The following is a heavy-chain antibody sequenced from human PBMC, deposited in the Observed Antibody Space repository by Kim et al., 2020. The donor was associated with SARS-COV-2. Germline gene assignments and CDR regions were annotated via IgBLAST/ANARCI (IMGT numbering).Heavy chain of an antibody. CDR3: ARGGFSSTWSIGEAFDL. Sequence: GGSLRLSCAASGFTSSDSAFRWVRQAPGKGLEWVAVISDDANDKYDAESVKGRFTISRDNSKSTLYLEMNSLRGDDTAAYYCARGGFSSTWSIGEAFDLWGQGTMVTVSS. CDR1: GFTSSDSA. V-gene: IGHV3-30*04. CDR2: ISDDANDK. D-gene: IGHD2-2*01. J-gene: IGHJ3*01.